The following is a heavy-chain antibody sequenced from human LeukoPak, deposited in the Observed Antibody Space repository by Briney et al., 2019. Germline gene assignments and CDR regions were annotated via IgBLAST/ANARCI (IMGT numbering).Heavy chain of an antibody. J-gene: IGHJ4*02. CDR1: GGSISSGGYY. CDR2: IYYGGST. CDR3: ARCGSDRVFDY. Sequence: SQTLSLTCTVSGGSISSGGYYWSWIRQHPGKGLEWIGYIYYGGSTYYNPSLKSRVTISVDTSKNQFSLKLSSVTAADTAVYYCARCGSDRVFDYWGQGTLVTVSS. D-gene: IGHD1-14*01. V-gene: IGHV4-31*03.